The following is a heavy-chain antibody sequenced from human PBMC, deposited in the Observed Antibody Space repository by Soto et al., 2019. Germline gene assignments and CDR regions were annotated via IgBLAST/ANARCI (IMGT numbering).Heavy chain of an antibody. Sequence: ASVKVPCKASGYTFTSYYMHWVRQAPGQGLEWMGIINPSGGSTSYAQKFQGRVTMTRDTSTSTVYMELSSLRSEDTAVYYCARDTIAAAGPAEYFQHWGQGTLVTVSS. CDR1: GYTFTSYY. J-gene: IGHJ1*01. CDR2: INPSGGST. D-gene: IGHD6-13*01. CDR3: ARDTIAAAGPAEYFQH. V-gene: IGHV1-46*01.